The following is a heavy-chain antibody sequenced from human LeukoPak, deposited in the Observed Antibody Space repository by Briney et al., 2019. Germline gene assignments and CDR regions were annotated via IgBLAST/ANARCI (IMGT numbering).Heavy chain of an antibody. J-gene: IGHJ6*02. Sequence: ASVKVSCKASGYTFTGYYMHWVRQAPGQGLDWMGLINPNSGGTNYAQKFQGRVTMPRDTSISTAYMELSRLRSDDTAVYYCARRPGTRGSYYYGMDVWGQGTTVTVSS. CDR3: ARRPGTRGSYYYGMDV. V-gene: IGHV1-2*02. CDR2: INPNSGGT. CDR1: GYTFTGYY. D-gene: IGHD1-1*01.